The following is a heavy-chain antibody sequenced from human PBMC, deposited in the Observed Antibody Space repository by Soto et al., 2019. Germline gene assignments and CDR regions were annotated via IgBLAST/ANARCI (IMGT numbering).Heavy chain of an antibody. V-gene: IGHV4-30-2*01. CDR1: GGSISSGGYS. D-gene: IGHD3-10*01. Sequence: QLQLQESGSGLVKPSQTLSLTCAVSGGSISSGGYSWSWIRQPPGKGLEWIGYIYHSGSTYYNPSLKSRVTISVDRSKNQFSLKLSSVTAADTAVYYCARVSRTPGGDAFDIWGQGTMVTVSS. CDR3: ARVSRTPGGDAFDI. J-gene: IGHJ3*02. CDR2: IYHSGST.